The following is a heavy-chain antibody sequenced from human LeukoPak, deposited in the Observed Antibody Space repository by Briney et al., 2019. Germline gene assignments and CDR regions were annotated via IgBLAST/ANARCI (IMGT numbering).Heavy chain of an antibody. CDR3: ARDFPHGSGRYFYEGMDV. Sequence: SETLSLTCTVSGGSISDYYWSWIRQSAGKGLEWIGHIYSSGSTYYNPSLKSRLTMSVDMSKSQVSLKLSSTTAADTAVYYCARDFPHGSGRYFYEGMDVWGQGTTVTVSS. CDR2: IYSSGST. CDR1: GGSISDYY. V-gene: IGHV4-4*07. J-gene: IGHJ6*02. D-gene: IGHD2-15*01.